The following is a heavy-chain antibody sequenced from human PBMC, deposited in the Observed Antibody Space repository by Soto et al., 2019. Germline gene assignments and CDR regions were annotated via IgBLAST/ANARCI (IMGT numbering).Heavy chain of an antibody. CDR2: IFHSGST. CDR1: GGSISSGGYS. CDR3: AREGGSGSPDGYFNV. Sequence: QLQLQESGSGLVKPSQTLSLTCAVSGGSISSGGYSWSWLRQPPGKGLEWIGYIFHSGSTYYNPSLKSPVTMAVDGSKDHFSLALRSVTAADTAVYYCAREGGSGSPDGYFNVWGRGTLVTVSS. V-gene: IGHV4-30-2*01. D-gene: IGHD1-26*01. J-gene: IGHJ2*01.